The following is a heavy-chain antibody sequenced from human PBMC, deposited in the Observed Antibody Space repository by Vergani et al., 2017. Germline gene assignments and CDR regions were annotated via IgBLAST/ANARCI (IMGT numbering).Heavy chain of an antibody. V-gene: IGHV3-49*03. Sequence: EVQLVESGGGLVQPGRSLRLSCTASGFTFGDYAMSWFRQAPGKGLEWVGFIRSKAYGGTTEYAASVKGRFTISRDDSKSIAYLQMNSLKTEDTAVYYCARGPEYYDYIWGSYPFDYWGQGTLVTVSS. D-gene: IGHD3-16*02. CDR3: ARGPEYYDYIWGSYPFDY. CDR1: GFTFGDYA. J-gene: IGHJ4*02. CDR2: IRSKAYGGTT.